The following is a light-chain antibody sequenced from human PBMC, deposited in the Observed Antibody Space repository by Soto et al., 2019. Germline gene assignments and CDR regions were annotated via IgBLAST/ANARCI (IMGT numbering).Light chain of an antibody. Sequence: IRMTQSPSSFSASTGDRVTITCRASQGISSYLAWYQQKPGKAPKLLIYAASTLQSGVPSRFSGSGSGTDFTLTISCLQSEDFATYYCQQYYSYPLYTFGQGTKLEIK. V-gene: IGKV1-8*01. CDR3: QQYYSYPLYT. CDR1: QGISSY. CDR2: AAS. J-gene: IGKJ2*01.